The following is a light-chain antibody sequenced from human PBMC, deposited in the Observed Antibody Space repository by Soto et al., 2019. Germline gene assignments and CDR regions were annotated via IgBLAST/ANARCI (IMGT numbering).Light chain of an antibody. J-gene: IGKJ5*01. CDR3: QQYNNWPPIT. V-gene: IGKV3-15*01. CDR2: AAS. Sequence: EIVVTQSPGILSVSPGDRATLSCRASQSVSTNLAWYQQKPGQAPTLLIYAASTRATGIPARFTGSGSGTDFTLTISSLQSEDFAVYYCQQYNNWPPITFGQGTRLEIK. CDR1: QSVSTN.